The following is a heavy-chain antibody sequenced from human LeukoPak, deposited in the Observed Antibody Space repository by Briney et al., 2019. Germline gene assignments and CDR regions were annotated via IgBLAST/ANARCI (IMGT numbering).Heavy chain of an antibody. CDR3: AKDSLKAGSGWYVPSHYYYYGMDV. CDR2: ISWNSGSI. D-gene: IGHD6-19*01. CDR1: GVTLDDYA. J-gene: IGHJ6*02. Sequence: GGSLRLSCAASGVTLDDYAMHWVRQAPGKGLEWVSGISWNSGSIGYADSVKGRFTISRDNAKNSLYLQMNSLRAEDTALYYCAKDSLKAGSGWYVPSHYYYYGMDVWGQATTVTVSS. V-gene: IGHV3-9*01.